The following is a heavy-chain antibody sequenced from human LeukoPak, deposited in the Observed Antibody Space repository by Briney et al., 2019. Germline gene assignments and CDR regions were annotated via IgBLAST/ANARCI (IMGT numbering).Heavy chain of an antibody. D-gene: IGHD6-13*01. CDR2: IYYSGST. CDR3: ARVTGYRIEDYFDY. V-gene: IGHV4-59*01. CDR1: VDSITSSY. Sequence: SETLSLTCTVSVDSITSSYWSWLRQPPGKGLEWIGYIYYSGSTNYNPSLKSRVTISVETSKNEFSLKLRSVTAADTAVYYCARVTGYRIEDYFDYWGQGTLVTVSS. J-gene: IGHJ4*02.